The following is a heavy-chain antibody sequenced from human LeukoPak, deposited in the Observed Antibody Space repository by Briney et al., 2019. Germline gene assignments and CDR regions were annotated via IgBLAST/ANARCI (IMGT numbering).Heavy chain of an antibody. J-gene: IGHJ4*02. V-gene: IGHV1-2*02. CDR2: INPNSGGT. CDR3: ARGHDGAFDY. Sequence: ASVKVSCMSSGYTFTNFYMHWVRQAPGQGLEWMGWINPNSGGTNYAQKFQGRVTMTRDTSISTAYMELSRLRSDDTAVYYCARGHDGAFDYWGQGTLVTVSS. CDR1: GYTFTNFY. D-gene: IGHD3-10*01.